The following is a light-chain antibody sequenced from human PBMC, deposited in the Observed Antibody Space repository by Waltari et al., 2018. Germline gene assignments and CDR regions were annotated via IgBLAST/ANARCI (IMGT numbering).Light chain of an antibody. CDR2: DIS. J-gene: IGKJ1*01. V-gene: IGKV3-11*01. CDR3: QQRSNWPGT. Sequence: EIVLTQSPATLSLSPGETATLSCRASQSFRTYLAWYQQRPGQPPRILIYDISKRAAGSPARFSGRGSGTDFPLTISSLEPEDFAIYCCQQRSNWPGTFGQGTKVEIK. CDR1: QSFRTY.